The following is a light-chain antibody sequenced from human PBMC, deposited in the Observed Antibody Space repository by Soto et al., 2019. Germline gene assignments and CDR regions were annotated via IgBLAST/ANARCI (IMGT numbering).Light chain of an antibody. CDR1: QGINNL. Sequence: DIQMTQSPSSLSASVGDRVTITCRASQGINNLLGWYQQGPGRAPKRLIYAASNLEGGVPSRFSHSGCGTEFTLTISSLQHEDFATYYCLQHDTYPFPFGPGTKVDVK. CDR2: AAS. CDR3: LQHDTYPFP. J-gene: IGKJ3*01. V-gene: IGKV1-17*01.